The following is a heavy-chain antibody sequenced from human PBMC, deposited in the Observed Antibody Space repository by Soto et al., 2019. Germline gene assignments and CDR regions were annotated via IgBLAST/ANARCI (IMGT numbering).Heavy chain of an antibody. V-gene: IGHV4-59*06. CDR2: IYYSGST. D-gene: IGHD4-17*01. J-gene: IGHJ4*02. CDR3: ARRGYDYGDLGGDY. Sequence: PSETLSLTCTVSGGSISSYYLSWIRQHPGKGLEWIGYIYYSGSTYYNPSLKSRVTISVDTSKNQFSLKLSSVTAADTAVYYCARRGYDYGDLGGDYWGQGTLVTVSS. CDR1: GGSISSYY.